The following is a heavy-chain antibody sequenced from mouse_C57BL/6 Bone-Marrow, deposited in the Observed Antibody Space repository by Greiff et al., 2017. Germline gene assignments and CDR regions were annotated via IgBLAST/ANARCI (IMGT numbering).Heavy chain of an antibody. CDR1: GYTFTSYW. V-gene: IGHV1-53*01. Sequence: VQLQQPGTELVKPGASVKLSCTASGYTFTSYWMHWVKQRPGQGLEWVGNINPSNGGTNYNETFKSKATLTVDKSSSTAYIQLSSLTSDDSAVYYCAKPLAYYYGSSGGFAYWGKGTLVTVSA. CDR2: INPSNGGT. D-gene: IGHD1-1*01. CDR3: AKPLAYYYGSSGGFAY. J-gene: IGHJ3*01.